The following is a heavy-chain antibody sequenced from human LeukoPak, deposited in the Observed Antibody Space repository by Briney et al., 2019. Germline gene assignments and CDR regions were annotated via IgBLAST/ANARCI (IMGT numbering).Heavy chain of an antibody. CDR3: AKGGRVGATVDYFDY. Sequence: GGSLRVSCAASGFTFSSYAMSWVRQAPGKGLEWVSAISGSGGSTYYADSVKGRFTISRDNSKNTLYLQMNSLRAEDTAVYYCAKGGRVGATVDYFDYWGQGTLVTVSS. CDR2: ISGSGGST. V-gene: IGHV3-23*01. J-gene: IGHJ4*02. D-gene: IGHD1-26*01. CDR1: GFTFSSYA.